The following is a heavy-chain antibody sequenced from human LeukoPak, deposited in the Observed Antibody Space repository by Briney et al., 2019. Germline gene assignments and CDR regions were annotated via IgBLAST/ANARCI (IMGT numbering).Heavy chain of an antibody. Sequence: ASVKVSCKASGYTFTSYGISWVRQAPGQGLEWMGWISAYNGNTNYAQKLQGRVTMTTDTSTSTAYMELRSLRSDDTAVYYCARGSGGKGDGYYHMDVWGKGTTVTVSS. J-gene: IGHJ6*03. CDR3: ARGSGGKGDGYYHMDV. V-gene: IGHV1-18*01. D-gene: IGHD2-15*01. CDR2: ISAYNGNT. CDR1: GYTFTSYG.